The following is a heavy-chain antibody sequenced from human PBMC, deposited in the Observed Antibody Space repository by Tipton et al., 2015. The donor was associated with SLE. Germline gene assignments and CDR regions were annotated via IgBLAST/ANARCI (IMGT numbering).Heavy chain of an antibody. J-gene: IGHJ4*02. V-gene: IGHV4-61*05. Sequence: TLSLTCTVSGGSISSSSYYWSWIRQPPGKGLEWIGYIYYSGSTNYNPSLKSRVTISVDTSKNQFSLKLSSVTAADTAVYYCARGGSYGSGSYSHWGQGTLVTVSS. D-gene: IGHD3-10*01. CDR1: GGSISSSSYY. CDR2: IYYSGST. CDR3: ARGGSYGSGSYSH.